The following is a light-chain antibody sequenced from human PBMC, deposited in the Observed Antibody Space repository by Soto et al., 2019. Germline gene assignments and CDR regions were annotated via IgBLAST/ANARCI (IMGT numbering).Light chain of an antibody. V-gene: IGKV3-20*01. CDR3: QQYGSSRT. Sequence: EIVMTQSPATLSVSPGERATLSCRASQYIGSNLAWYQQKPGQAPRLLIYSISSRATGIPDRFSGSGSGTDFTLTISRLEPEDFAVYYCQQYGSSRTFGQGTKVDI. CDR2: SIS. CDR1: QYIGSN. J-gene: IGKJ1*01.